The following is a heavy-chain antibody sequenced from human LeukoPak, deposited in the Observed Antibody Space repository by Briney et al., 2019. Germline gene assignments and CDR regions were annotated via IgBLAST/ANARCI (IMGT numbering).Heavy chain of an antibody. CDR1: GFTFSSYS. CDR3: ARVRCSGGSCYWDS. CDR2: ISRSSSTI. Sequence: PGGSLRLSCAASGFTFSSYSMNWVRQAPGKGLQWVSYISRSSSTIYYADSVKGRFTISRDNATNSLYLQMNSLRDEDMAVFYCARVRCSGGSCYWDSWGQGTLVTVSS. D-gene: IGHD2-15*01. V-gene: IGHV3-48*02. J-gene: IGHJ5*02.